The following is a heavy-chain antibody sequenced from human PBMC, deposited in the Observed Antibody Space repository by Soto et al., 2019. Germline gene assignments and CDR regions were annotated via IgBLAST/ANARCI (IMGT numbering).Heavy chain of an antibody. J-gene: IGHJ2*01. CDR3: ARALTLRHYYDSSGYQPTSYWYFDL. D-gene: IGHD3-22*01. Sequence: SVKVSCKASGGTFSSYAVSWVRQAPGQGLEWMGGIIPIFGTANYAQKFQGRVTITADESTSTAYMELSSLRSEDTAVYYCARALTLRHYYDSSGYQPTSYWYFDLWGRGTLVTVSS. CDR2: IIPIFGTA. CDR1: GGTFSSYA. V-gene: IGHV1-69*13.